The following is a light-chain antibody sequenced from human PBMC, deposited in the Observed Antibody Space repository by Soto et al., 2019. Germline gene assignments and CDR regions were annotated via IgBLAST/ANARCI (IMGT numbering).Light chain of an antibody. J-gene: IGKJ1*01. V-gene: IGKV3-15*01. CDR1: QSVGSN. CDR3: QQNNYWPPWT. CDR2: GAS. Sequence: EIVMTQSPATLSVSPGERATLSCRASQSVGSNLAWYQQKPGQAPRLLIHGASTRATGIPARFSGSGSGTEFTLTISSLQSEDFAVYYCQQNNYWPPWTFGQGTKVEIK.